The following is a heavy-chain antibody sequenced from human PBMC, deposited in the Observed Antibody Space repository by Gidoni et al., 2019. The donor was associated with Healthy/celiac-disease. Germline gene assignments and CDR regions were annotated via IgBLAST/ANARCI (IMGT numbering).Heavy chain of an antibody. Sequence: SCKASEGTFSSYAISWGRQATGQGLEWMAGIIPIFGTANYAQKFQGRVTITADKSTSTAYMELSSLRSEDTAVYYCAGVDYSSGWYGPHYYYYYMDVWGKGTTVTVSS. J-gene: IGHJ6*03. D-gene: IGHD6-19*01. V-gene: IGHV1-69*06. CDR2: IIPIFGTA. CDR3: AGVDYSSGWYGPHYYYYYMDV. CDR1: EGTFSSYA.